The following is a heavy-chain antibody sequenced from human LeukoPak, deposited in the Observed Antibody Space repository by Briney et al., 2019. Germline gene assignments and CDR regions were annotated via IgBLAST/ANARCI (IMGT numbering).Heavy chain of an antibody. V-gene: IGHV3-30*03. D-gene: IGHD3-3*01. Sequence: GRSLRLSCAASGFTFSSYGMHWVRQAPGKGLEWVAVISYDGSNKYYADSVKGRFTISRDNSKNTLYLQMNSLRAEDTAIYYCATNFGPWGQGTLVTVSS. CDR1: GFTFSSYG. CDR3: ATNFGP. J-gene: IGHJ5*02. CDR2: ISYDGSNK.